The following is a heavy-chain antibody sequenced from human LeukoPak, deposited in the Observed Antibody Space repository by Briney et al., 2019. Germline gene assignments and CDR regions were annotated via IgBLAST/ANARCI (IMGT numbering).Heavy chain of an antibody. J-gene: IGHJ4*02. CDR1: GFTFSSYS. CDR3: VRAPWIQLWPYFDY. Sequence: PGGSLRLSCAASGFTFSSYSMNWVRQAPGKGLEWVSSISGSSSYIYYADSVKGRFTISRDNAKNSLYLQMNSLKASDTAMYYCVRAPWIQLWPYFDYWGQGTLVTVSS. D-gene: IGHD5-18*01. V-gene: IGHV3-21*04. CDR2: ISGSSSYI.